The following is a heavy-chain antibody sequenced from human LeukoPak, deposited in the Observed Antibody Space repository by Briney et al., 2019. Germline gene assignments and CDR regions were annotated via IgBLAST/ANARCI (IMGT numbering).Heavy chain of an antibody. J-gene: IGHJ4*02. CDR2: IYYSGST. CDR3: ARGGMTTVTTFWN. V-gene: IGHV4-59*01. Sequence: SETLSLTCTVSGGSISNYYWSWIRQPPGKGLEWIGYIYYSGSTNYNPSLKSRVTISVDTSKNQFSLKLSSVTAADTAVYYCARGGMTTVTTFWNWGQGTLVTVSS. D-gene: IGHD4-17*01. CDR1: GGSISNYY.